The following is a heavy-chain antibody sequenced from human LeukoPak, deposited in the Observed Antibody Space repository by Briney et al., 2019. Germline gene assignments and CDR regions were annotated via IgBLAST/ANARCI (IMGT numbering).Heavy chain of an antibody. V-gene: IGHV4-59*01. J-gene: IGHJ5*02. D-gene: IGHD6-19*01. CDR1: GASISSSY. Sequence: SETLSLTCTVSGASISSSYWNWIRQPPGKGLEWIGYIYYSGTTKYNPSLKSRVTISVDTSKNQFSLKVNSVAAADTAVYYCARGQPQRYSSGWYVNWFDPWGQGTLVTVSS. CDR2: IYYSGTT. CDR3: ARGQPQRYSSGWYVNWFDP.